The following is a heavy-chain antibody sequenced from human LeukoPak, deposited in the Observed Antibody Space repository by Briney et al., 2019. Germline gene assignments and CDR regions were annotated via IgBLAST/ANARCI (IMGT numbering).Heavy chain of an antibody. CDR2: IRSKAYGGTT. Sequence: GGSLRLSCAASGFTFSSYAMSWVRQAPGKGLEWVGFIRSKAYGGTTEYAASVKGRFTISRDDSKSIAYLQMNSLKTEDTAVYYCTRVPGSAYDFWSGYYTLDSPDYWGQGTLVTVSS. D-gene: IGHD3-3*01. J-gene: IGHJ4*02. CDR3: TRVPGSAYDFWSGYYTLDSPDY. CDR1: GFTFSSYA. V-gene: IGHV3-49*04.